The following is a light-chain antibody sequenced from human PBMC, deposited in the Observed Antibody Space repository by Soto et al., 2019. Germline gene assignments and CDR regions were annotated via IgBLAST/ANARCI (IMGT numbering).Light chain of an antibody. CDR3: CSYAGSYTYG. Sequence: QSVLTQPRSVSGSPGQSVTISCTGTSRDIGSYNYVSWYQQHPGKAPKVMIYDVSKRPSGVPDRLSGSKSGNTASLIISGLQAEDEADYYCCSYAGSYTYGFGSGTKSTVL. J-gene: IGLJ1*01. V-gene: IGLV2-11*01. CDR2: DVS. CDR1: SRDIGSYNY.